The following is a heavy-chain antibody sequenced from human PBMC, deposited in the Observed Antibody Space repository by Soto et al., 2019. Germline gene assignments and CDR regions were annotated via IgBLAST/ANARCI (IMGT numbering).Heavy chain of an antibody. V-gene: IGHV3-15*07. Sequence: EVHLVESGGGLMKPGESLRLSCAASGFTFSSAWFNWVRQAPGKGLEWVGRIKSQNDGGTTDYAAPVRDRFTISKDDSINTLYLQMTSLQTEDTGVYFCTADLPAFIPQVDSWGQGTLVTVSS. CDR2: IKSQNDGGTT. J-gene: IGHJ4*02. CDR3: TADLPAFIPQVDS. CDR1: GFTFSSAW. D-gene: IGHD3-3*02.